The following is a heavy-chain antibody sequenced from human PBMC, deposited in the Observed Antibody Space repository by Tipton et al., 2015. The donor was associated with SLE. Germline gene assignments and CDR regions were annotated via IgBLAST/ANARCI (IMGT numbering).Heavy chain of an antibody. CDR1: GYSISGGYS. Sequence: TLSLTCAVSGYSISGGYSWGWIRQPPGKGLEWIGNIHHTGATYYSSSLESRVTISIDRSKNQFSLSLTSLTATDTAVYYCARHVPADPALDYYYMDVWGKGTTVTVS. J-gene: IGHJ6*03. CDR2: IHHTGAT. CDR3: ARHVPADPALDYYYMDV. V-gene: IGHV4-38-2*01. D-gene: IGHD2-2*01.